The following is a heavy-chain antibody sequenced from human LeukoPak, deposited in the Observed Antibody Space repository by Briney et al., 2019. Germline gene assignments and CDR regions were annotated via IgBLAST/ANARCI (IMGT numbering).Heavy chain of an antibody. CDR2: IRSDGSNK. D-gene: IGHD3-22*01. V-gene: IGHV3-30*02. CDR1: GFSFSSYG. CDR3: ARDSSIGYDRVNFDY. J-gene: IGHJ4*02. Sequence: GGSLRLSCAGSGFSFSSYGMHWVRQAPGKGLEWMAFIRSDGSNKYYADSVKGRFTISRDNSKNTLYLQMNSLRAEDTAVYYCARDSSIGYDRVNFDYWGQGTLVTVSS.